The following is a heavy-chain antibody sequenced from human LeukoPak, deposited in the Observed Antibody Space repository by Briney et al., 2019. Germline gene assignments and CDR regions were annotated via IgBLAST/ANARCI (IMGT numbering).Heavy chain of an antibody. V-gene: IGHV3-30*18. Sequence: PGGSLRLTCVASGFTFSSYWMHWVRQAPAKGLEWVAVISFDGSNKYYADSVKGRFTISRDNLKNTLYLQMNSLRAEDTAVYYCAKGYSSGYYSDAFDVWGQGTMVTVSS. J-gene: IGHJ3*01. CDR2: ISFDGSNK. CDR1: GFTFSSYW. CDR3: AKGYSSGYYSDAFDV. D-gene: IGHD3-22*01.